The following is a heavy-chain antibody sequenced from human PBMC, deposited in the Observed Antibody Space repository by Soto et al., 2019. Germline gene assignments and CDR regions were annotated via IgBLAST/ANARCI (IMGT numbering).Heavy chain of an antibody. CDR1: GGSISSGDYY. D-gene: IGHD2-8*01. J-gene: IGHJ4*02. CDR2: IYYSGST. CDR3: ARTSIVLMVYAIGGVFDY. V-gene: IGHV4-30-4*01. Sequence: SETLSLTCTVSGGSISSGDYYWSWIRQPPGKGLEWIGYIYYSGSTYYNPSLKSRVTISVDTSKNQFSLKLSSVTAADTAVYYCARTSIVLMVYAIGGVFDYWGQGTLVTVSS.